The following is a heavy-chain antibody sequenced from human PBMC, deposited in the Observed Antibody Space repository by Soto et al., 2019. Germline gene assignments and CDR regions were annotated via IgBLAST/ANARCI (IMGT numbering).Heavy chain of an antibody. D-gene: IGHD5-12*01. Sequence: EVQLVESGGVVIQPGGSLTLSCAASGFTFHDYTVHWVRQAPGKGLEWVSLISWDGATAYYADSVKSRFTISRDNSKNSLYLQMNSLRTEDTALYYCAKDGPSGRWLQFYFDFWGQGTLVTVSS. J-gene: IGHJ4*02. CDR1: GFTFHDYT. CDR3: AKDGPSGRWLQFYFDF. V-gene: IGHV3-43*01. CDR2: ISWDGATA.